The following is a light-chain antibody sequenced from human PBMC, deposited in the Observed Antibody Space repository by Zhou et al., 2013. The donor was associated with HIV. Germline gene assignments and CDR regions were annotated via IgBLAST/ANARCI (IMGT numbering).Light chain of an antibody. CDR1: QTIDNY. CDR2: GAS. J-gene: IGKJ1*01. CDR3: QQYHSYWT. V-gene: IGKV1-39*01. Sequence: DIQMTQSPTSLSASVGDRVTITCRPSQTIDNYLNWYQRKPGKAPKLLIYGASILHSGVPSRFSGSGSGTDFTLTISGLQPEDFATYYCQQYHSYWTFGQGTKVEIK.